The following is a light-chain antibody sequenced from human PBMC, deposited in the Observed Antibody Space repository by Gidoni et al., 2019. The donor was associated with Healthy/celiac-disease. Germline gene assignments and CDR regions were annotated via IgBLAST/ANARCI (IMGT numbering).Light chain of an antibody. J-gene: IGKJ2*02. CDR1: QSISSW. CDR3: QQYNSYSCT. CDR2: TAS. Sequence: DIQMTQSPSTLSASVGDRVTITCRASQSISSWLAWYQQKPGKAPKLLIYTASSLESGGPSRFSGSGSGTEFTLTISSLQPDDFATYYCQQYNSYSCTFGQGTNLEIK. V-gene: IGKV1-5*03.